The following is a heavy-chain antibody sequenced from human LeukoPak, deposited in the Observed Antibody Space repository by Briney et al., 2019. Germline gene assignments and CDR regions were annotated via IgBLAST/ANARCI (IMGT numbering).Heavy chain of an antibody. Sequence: SETLSLTCTVSGGSISSSSYYWGWIRQPPGKGLEWIGSIYYRGSTYYNPSLKSRVTISVDTSKNQFSLKLSSVTAADTAVYYCARQIPGTTFDYWGQGALVTVSS. V-gene: IGHV4-39*01. D-gene: IGHD1-1*01. CDR3: ARQIPGTTFDY. J-gene: IGHJ4*02. CDR2: IYYRGST. CDR1: GGSISSSSYY.